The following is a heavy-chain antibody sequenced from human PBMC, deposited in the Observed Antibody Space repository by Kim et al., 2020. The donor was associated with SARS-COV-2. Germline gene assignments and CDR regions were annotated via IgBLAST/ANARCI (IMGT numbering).Heavy chain of an antibody. CDR3: ARDYPDITIFGVVIGPCDY. CDR2: ISSAGSSI. Sequence: GGSLRLSCAASGFTFSGYEMNWVRQPPGKGLEWVSYISSAGSSIYYADSVKGRFTISRDNAKNSLYLQMNSLRAEDKAIYYCARDYPDITIFGVVIGPCDYWGQGTLVTVSS. V-gene: IGHV3-48*03. J-gene: IGHJ4*02. D-gene: IGHD3-3*01. CDR1: GFTFSGYE.